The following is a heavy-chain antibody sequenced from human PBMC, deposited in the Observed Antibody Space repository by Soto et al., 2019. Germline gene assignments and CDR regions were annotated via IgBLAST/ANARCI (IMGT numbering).Heavy chain of an antibody. CDR3: ARVYESYDFRISNYYYYMDV. J-gene: IGHJ6*03. V-gene: IGHV4-59*01. D-gene: IGHD3-3*01. CDR1: GGSISSYY. Sequence: SETLSLTCTVSGGSISSYYWSWIRQPPGKGLEWIGYIYYSGSTNYNPSLKSRVTISVDTSKNQFSLKLSSVTAADTAVYYCARVYESYDFRISNYYYYMDVWGKGTTVTVSS. CDR2: IYYSGST.